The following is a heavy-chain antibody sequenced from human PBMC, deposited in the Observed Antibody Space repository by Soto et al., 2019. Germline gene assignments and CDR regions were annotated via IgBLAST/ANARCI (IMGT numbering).Heavy chain of an antibody. CDR1: AFSLSTGGVG. Sequence: QITLKESGPPLVKPTQTLTLTCTFSAFSLSTGGVGVGWIRQPPGKALEWLALIYWDHDKLYSPSLRSRLTPTNDTTKNQVVLTMTNIDPVDTATYYCIQSRCGGDCLQSYASYYYYGMDVWGQGTTVTVSS. CDR2: IYWDHDK. J-gene: IGHJ6*02. V-gene: IGHV2-5*02. D-gene: IGHD2-21*02. CDR3: IQSRCGGDCLQSYASYYYYGMDV.